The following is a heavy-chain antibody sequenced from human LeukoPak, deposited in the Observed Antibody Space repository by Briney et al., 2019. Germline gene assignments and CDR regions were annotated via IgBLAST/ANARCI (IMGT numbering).Heavy chain of an antibody. CDR3: AKESRDYYFDY. D-gene: IGHD2-2*01. CDR1: GFTFSSYA. J-gene: IGHJ4*02. CDR2: ISGSGGST. V-gene: IGHV3-23*01. Sequence: PGGSLRLSSAASGFTFSSYAMSWVRQAPGKRLEWVSAISGSGGSTYYADSVKGRFSISRDNSNNTLYLQINSLRAEDTAVYYCAKESRDYYFDYWGQGTLVTVSS.